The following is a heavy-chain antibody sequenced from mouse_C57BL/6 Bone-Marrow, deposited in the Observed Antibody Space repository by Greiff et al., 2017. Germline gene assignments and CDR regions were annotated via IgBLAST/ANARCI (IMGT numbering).Heavy chain of an antibody. Sequence: VQLQQSGPELVKPGDSVKISCKASGYSFTGYFMNWVMQSHGKSLEWIGRINPYNGDTFYNQKFKGKATLTVDKSSSTAHMELRSLTSEDSAVYYCARGGLGLAMDYWGQGTSVTVSS. CDR3: ARGGLGLAMDY. CDR2: INPYNGDT. J-gene: IGHJ4*01. CDR1: GYSFTGYF. V-gene: IGHV1-20*01. D-gene: IGHD4-1*01.